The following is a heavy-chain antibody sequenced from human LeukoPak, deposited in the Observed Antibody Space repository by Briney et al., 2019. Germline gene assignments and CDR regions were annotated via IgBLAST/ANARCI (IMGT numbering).Heavy chain of an antibody. CDR2: TSSSGGST. Sequence: PGGSLRLSCAASGFTFSRYGMNWVREAPGKGLEWVSGTSSSGGSTHYAESVKGRFTISRDNSKNTLYLQMSGLRAEDTAIYYCAKDRSGGSHYGMDVWGQGTTVTVSS. V-gene: IGHV3-23*01. CDR3: AKDRSGGSHYGMDV. J-gene: IGHJ6*02. CDR1: GFTFSRYG. D-gene: IGHD3-16*01.